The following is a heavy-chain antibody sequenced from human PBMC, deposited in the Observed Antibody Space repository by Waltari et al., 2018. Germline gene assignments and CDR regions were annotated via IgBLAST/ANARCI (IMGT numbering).Heavy chain of an antibody. V-gene: IGHV4-30-2*01. CDR1: GVSLRCSGYY. Sequence: QVQLQESGPGLMKPSQPLSLTCPVSGVSLRCSGYYFNCIRPHPRTSLEWIGYIDHSGSTYYNPSRKSGVSISVDRAKNQFYLKLSSVTAADTAVYYCARGSWGYYDSSAPVGDFQHWGQGTLVTVSS. J-gene: IGHJ1*01. CDR3: ARGSWGYYDSSAPVGDFQH. CDR2: IDHSGST. D-gene: IGHD3-22*01.